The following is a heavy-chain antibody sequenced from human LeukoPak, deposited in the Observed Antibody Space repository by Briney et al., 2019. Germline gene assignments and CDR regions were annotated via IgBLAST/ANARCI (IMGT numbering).Heavy chain of an antibody. D-gene: IGHD4-17*01. Sequence: TGGSLRLSCAASGFTFSNYAMTWVRQAPGKGLEWVSVISGSGGNTNYADSVKGRFTISRDNSKNTLYLQMNSLRAEDTAVYYCANGNNGDYVRLDYWGQGTLVTVSS. CDR3: ANGNNGDYVRLDY. J-gene: IGHJ4*02. V-gene: IGHV3-23*01. CDR1: GFTFSNYA. CDR2: ISGSGGNT.